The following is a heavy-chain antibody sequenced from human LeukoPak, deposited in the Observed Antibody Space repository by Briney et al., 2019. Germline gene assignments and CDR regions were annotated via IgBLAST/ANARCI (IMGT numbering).Heavy chain of an antibody. V-gene: IGHV3-11*01. CDR2: ISSSGSTI. Sequence: PGGSLRLSCAASGFTFSDYYMSWIRQAPGKGLEWVSYISSSGSTIYYADSVKGRFTISRDNAKNSLYLQMNSLRAEDTAVYYCARDNRQLRAAKSPFDPWGQGTLVTVSS. CDR1: GFTFSDYY. CDR3: ARDNRQLRAAKSPFDP. J-gene: IGHJ5*02. D-gene: IGHD2-2*01.